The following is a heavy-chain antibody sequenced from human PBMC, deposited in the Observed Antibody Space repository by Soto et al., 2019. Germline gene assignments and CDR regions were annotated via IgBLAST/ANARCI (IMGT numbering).Heavy chain of an antibody. CDR3: AKVTKRAAAGRYEYYKYGMDV. D-gene: IGHD6-13*01. V-gene: IGHV3-23*01. J-gene: IGHJ6*02. CDR2: ISGSGGSP. CDR1: GFAFSTYA. Sequence: PGGSLRLSCAASGFAFSTYAMTWVRQAPGKGLEWVSVISGSGGSPYYADSVKGRFTISRDNSKNTLFLQMNGLRAEDTAVYYCAKVTKRAAAGRYEYYKYGMDVWGQGTTVTVSS.